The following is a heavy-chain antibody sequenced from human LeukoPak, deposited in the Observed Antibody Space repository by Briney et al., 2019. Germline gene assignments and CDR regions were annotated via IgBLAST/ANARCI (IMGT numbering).Heavy chain of an antibody. J-gene: IGHJ3*02. D-gene: IGHD3-10*01. Sequence: GGSLRLSCAASGFTFSDFWMHWVRQAPGKGLEWVSAISGSGGSTYYADSVKGRFTISRDNSKNTLYLQMNSLRAEDTAGYYCARGGVTMVRGVKGGGAFDIWGQGTMVTVSS. CDR2: ISGSGGST. V-gene: IGHV3-23*01. CDR3: ARGGVTMVRGVKGGGAFDI. CDR1: GFTFSDFW.